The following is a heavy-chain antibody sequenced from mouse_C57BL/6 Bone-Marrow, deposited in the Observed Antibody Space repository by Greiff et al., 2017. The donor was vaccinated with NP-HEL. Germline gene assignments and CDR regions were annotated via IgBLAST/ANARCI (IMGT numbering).Heavy chain of an antibody. CDR2: IYPGNSDT. D-gene: IGHD1-1*01. CDR3: TRSSLYYYGSSVFAY. CDR1: GYTFTSYW. V-gene: IGHV1-5*01. J-gene: IGHJ3*01. Sequence: EVKLVESGTVLARPGASVKMSCKTSGYTFTSYWLHWVKQRPGQGLEWIGAIYPGNSDTSYNQKFKGKAKLTAVTSASTAYMELSSLTNEDSAVYYCTRSSLYYYGSSVFAYWGQGTLVTVSA.